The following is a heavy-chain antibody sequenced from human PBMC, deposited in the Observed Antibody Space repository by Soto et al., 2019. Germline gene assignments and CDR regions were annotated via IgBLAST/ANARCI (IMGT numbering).Heavy chain of an antibody. CDR2: IYHSGST. J-gene: IGHJ5*02. Sequence: SETLSLTCAVSGGSISSSNWWSWVRQPPGKGLEWIGEIYHSGSTNYNPSLKSRVTISVDKSKNQFSLKLSSVTAADTAVYYCARLWFGESYNWFDPWGQGTLVTVSS. D-gene: IGHD3-10*01. V-gene: IGHV4-4*02. CDR3: ARLWFGESYNWFDP. CDR1: GGSISSSNW.